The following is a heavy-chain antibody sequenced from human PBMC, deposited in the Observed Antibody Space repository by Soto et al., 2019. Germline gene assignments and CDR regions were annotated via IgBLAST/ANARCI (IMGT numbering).Heavy chain of an antibody. CDR3: ASPTLGAFDI. CDR1: GGSISSSNYY. J-gene: IGHJ3*02. V-gene: IGHV4-39*01. CDR2: IYYSGST. Sequence: SETLSLTCTVSGGSISSSNYYWGWIRQPPGKGLEWIGSIYYSGSTAYNSSLKSRVTMSVDTSKNQLSLRLSSVTAADTAVYYGASPTLGAFDIWGQGTMGTVSS. D-gene: IGHD3-16*01.